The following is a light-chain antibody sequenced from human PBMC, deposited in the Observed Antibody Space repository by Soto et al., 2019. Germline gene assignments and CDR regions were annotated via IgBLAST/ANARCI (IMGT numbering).Light chain of an antibody. J-gene: IGKJ3*01. CDR1: QSVSSY. CDR3: QQRSNF. Sequence: EIVLTQSPATLSLSPGERATLSCRASQSVSSYLAWYQQKPGQAPRLLIYDASNRATGIPARFSGSGSGTDFTLTLSSLEPEDLAVYYCQQRSNFFGPGTKVDIK. CDR2: DAS. V-gene: IGKV3-11*01.